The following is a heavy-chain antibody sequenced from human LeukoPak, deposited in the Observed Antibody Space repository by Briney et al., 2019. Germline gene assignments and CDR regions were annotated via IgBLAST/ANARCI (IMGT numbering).Heavy chain of an antibody. J-gene: IGHJ2*01. CDR1: GFTLSSYA. D-gene: IGHD3-10*01. CDR3: AKEGNGARYWYFDL. V-gene: IGHV3-23*01. CDR2: ISGSGGST. Sequence: TGGSLRLSCAASGFTLSSYAMSWVRQAPGKGLEWVSAISGSGGSTYYADSVKGRFTISRDNSKNTLYLQMNSLRAEDTAVYYCAKEGNGARYWYFDLWGRGTLVTVSS.